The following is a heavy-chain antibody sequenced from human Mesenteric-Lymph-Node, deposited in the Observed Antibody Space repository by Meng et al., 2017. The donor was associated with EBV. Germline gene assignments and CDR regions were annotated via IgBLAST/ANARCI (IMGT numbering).Heavy chain of an antibody. Sequence: QLQRRGSAPGLCMPQETLSRICTVSSDSISSTSYHWGWIRQPPGKGLEWIGSIYYSGTTYFNPSLESRVSISVDTSKKQFSLRLTSVTAADTAVYYCARQYGSSFDYWGQGTLVTVSS. CDR3: ARQYGSSFDY. J-gene: IGHJ4*02. V-gene: IGHV4-39*01. D-gene: IGHD3-10*01. CDR1: SDSISSTSYH. CDR2: IYYSGTT.